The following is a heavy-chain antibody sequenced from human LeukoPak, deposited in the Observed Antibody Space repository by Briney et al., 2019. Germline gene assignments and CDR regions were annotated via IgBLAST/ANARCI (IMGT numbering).Heavy chain of an antibody. D-gene: IGHD3-22*01. CDR2: IFYSGST. Sequence: SETLSLTCAVYNGSFSDYYWSWIRQPPGKALEWIGNIFYSGSTYYSPSLKSRVTISLDTSRNQFSLKLNSVTAADTAVYYCAKSNGYGLIDIWGQGTMVTVSS. CDR1: NGSFSDYY. J-gene: IGHJ3*02. V-gene: IGHV4-34*12. CDR3: AKSNGYGLIDI.